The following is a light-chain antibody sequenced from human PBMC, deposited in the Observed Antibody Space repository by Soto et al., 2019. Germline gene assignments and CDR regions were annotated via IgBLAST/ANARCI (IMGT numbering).Light chain of an antibody. J-gene: IGLJ1*01. CDR3: SSYTSSSTPFL. V-gene: IGLV2-14*01. CDR1: SSDVGGYNY. Sequence: QSALTQPASVSGSPGQSITISCTGTSSDVGGYNYVSWYQQHPGKAPKLMIYDVSNRPSGVSNRFSGSKSGNTASLTISGRQAEDVADYYCSSYTSSSTPFLFGTGTKVTVL. CDR2: DVS.